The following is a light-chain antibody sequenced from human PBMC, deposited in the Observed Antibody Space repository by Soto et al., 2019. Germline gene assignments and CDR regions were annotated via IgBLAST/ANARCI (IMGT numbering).Light chain of an antibody. CDR1: SHDYRHFNL. V-gene: IGLV2-23*02. CDR3: CSYGGSGWV. Sequence: QSALTQPASVSGTPGQSITFSCTGRSHDYRHFNLVSWSQQYPGKAPNLILYEVNKRPLGVSDRFSGSKAGNTASLTISGLQAEDEADYHCCSYGGSGWVFGGGTKVTVL. CDR2: EVN. J-gene: IGLJ3*02.